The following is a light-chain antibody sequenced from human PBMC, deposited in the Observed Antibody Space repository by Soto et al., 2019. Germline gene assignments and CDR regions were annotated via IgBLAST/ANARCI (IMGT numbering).Light chain of an antibody. Sequence: DIQMTQSPSSLSASVADRVTITHQASQDISNYLNWYQQKPGKAPKLLIYDASNLESGVPSRFSGSGSGTDFTFTISSLQPEDIATYYCQQNDNTPITFGQGTRLEIK. J-gene: IGKJ5*01. CDR2: DAS. CDR3: QQNDNTPIT. V-gene: IGKV1-33*01. CDR1: QDISNY.